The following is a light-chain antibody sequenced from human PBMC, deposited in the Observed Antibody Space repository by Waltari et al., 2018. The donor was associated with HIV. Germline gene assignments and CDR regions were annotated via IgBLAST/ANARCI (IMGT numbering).Light chain of an antibody. CDR2: DVS. V-gene: IGLV2-14*01. J-gene: IGLJ1*01. Sequence: QSALTQPASVSGSPGQSITISCTGTSSDVGGYNYVSWYQQHPGKAPKLMIYDVSNRPAGVSTRFSGSESGKSASLTISALQAEDEADYYCSSYTSTYVFGTGTKVTVL. CDR1: SSDVGGYNY. CDR3: SSYTSTYV.